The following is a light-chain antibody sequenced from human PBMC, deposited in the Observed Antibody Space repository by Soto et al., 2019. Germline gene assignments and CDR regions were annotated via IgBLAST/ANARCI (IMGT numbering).Light chain of an antibody. CDR2: DAS. CDR3: QQYGSTPLT. V-gene: IGKV3-20*01. Sequence: EIVLTQSPGTLSLSPGERATLSCRASQSVGNNYLAGYQQKPGQAPRFLIYDASSSATGIPDRFSGSGSGTDFTLTISRLEPEDFAVYYCQQYGSTPLTFGGGTKVEIK. CDR1: QSVGNNY. J-gene: IGKJ4*01.